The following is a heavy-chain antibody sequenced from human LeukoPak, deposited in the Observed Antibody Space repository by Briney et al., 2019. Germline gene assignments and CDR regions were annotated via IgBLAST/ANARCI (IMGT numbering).Heavy chain of an antibody. D-gene: IGHD4-17*01. J-gene: IGHJ4*02. CDR1: EFTFNNYA. Sequence: GGSLRLSCTASEFTFNNYAMSWVRQAPGKGLEWVSGISGRGGSTYYADSVKGRFTISRDNAKNSLYLQMNSLRDEDTAVYYCARARYTVTPNDNWGQGTLVTVSS. CDR2: ISGRGGST. CDR3: ARARYTVTPNDN. V-gene: IGHV3-23*01.